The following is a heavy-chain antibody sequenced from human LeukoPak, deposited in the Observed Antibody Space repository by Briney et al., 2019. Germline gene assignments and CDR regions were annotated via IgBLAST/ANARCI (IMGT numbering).Heavy chain of an antibody. CDR3: AKAHSSGWYDWDWSDFPGYEYYFDY. V-gene: IGHV3-43*02. CDR1: GFTFDDYA. Sequence: GGSLRLSCAASGFTFDDYAMHLVRQAPGKGLEWVSLISGDGGSTYYADSVKGRFTISRDNSKNSLYLQMNSLRTEDTALYYCAKAHSSGWYDWDWSDFPGYEYYFDYWGQGTLVTVSS. CDR2: ISGDGGST. J-gene: IGHJ4*02. D-gene: IGHD6-19*01.